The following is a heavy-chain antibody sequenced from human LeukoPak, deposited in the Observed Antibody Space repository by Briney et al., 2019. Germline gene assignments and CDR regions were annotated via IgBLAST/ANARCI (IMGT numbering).Heavy chain of an antibody. J-gene: IGHJ3*02. V-gene: IGHV3-7*02. Sequence: GGSLRLSCAASGFTFSNAWMSWVRQAPGKGLEWVANIKQDGSEKYYVDSVKGRFTISRDNAKNSLYLQMDSLRAEDTAVYYCARRTHGAFAIWGQGTKVTVSS. CDR3: ARRTHGAFAI. CDR1: GFTFSNAW. D-gene: IGHD5-24*01. CDR2: IKQDGSEK.